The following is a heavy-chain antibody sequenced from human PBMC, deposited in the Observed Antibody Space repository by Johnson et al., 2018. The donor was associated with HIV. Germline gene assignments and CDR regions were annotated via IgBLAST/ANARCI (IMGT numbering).Heavy chain of an antibody. J-gene: IGHJ3*02. CDR3: ARRVGMIVVDRGAYDI. CDR2: IGTIDDT. Sequence: VQLVESGGDLVQPGGSLRLSCAASGFTFSSYDMHWVRQVRGKGLEWVSGIGTIDDTYYADSVKGRFTISRDNSKNSLYLQMGSLRAEDMAVYYCARRVGMIVVDRGAYDIWGQGTMVTVSS. CDR1: GFTFSSYD. V-gene: IGHV3-13*01. D-gene: IGHD3-22*01.